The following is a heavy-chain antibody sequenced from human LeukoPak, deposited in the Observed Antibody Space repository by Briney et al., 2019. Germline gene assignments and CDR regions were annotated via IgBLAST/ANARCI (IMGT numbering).Heavy chain of an antibody. Sequence: ASVKVSCKASGYTFTSYYMHWVRQAPGQGLEWMGIINPSGGSTSYAQKFQGRVTMTRDMSTSTVYMELSSLRSEDTAVYYCARDKTYCSSTSCYYYYYMDVWGKGTTVTVSS. CDR2: INPSGGST. CDR3: ARDKTYCSSTSCYYYYYMDV. V-gene: IGHV1-46*01. J-gene: IGHJ6*03. D-gene: IGHD2-2*01. CDR1: GYTFTSYY.